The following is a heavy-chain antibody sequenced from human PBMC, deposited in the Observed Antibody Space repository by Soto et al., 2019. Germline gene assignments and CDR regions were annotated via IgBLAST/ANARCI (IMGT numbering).Heavy chain of an antibody. CDR3: ATSPPRGSGSYGFDS. V-gene: IGHV1-69*15. D-gene: IGHD1-26*01. CDR1: GGTFSNFA. CDR2: IIPIFATA. J-gene: IGHJ4*02. Sequence: VQLVQSGAEVRKPGASVKVSCKASGGTFSNFAFSWVRQAPGQGLEWMGMIIPIFATANYAQRYQGRVTITADESTSTAYMEQSSLRSEDTAVYYCATSPPRGSGSYGFDSWGQGTLVTVSS.